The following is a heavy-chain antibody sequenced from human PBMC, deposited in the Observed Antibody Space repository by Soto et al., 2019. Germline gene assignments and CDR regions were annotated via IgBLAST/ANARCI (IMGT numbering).Heavy chain of an antibody. J-gene: IGHJ4*02. Sequence: GGSLRPSCAASGFTFSSYAMSWVRQAPGKGLEWVSAISGSGGSTYYADSVKGRFTISRDNSKNTLYLQMNSLRAEDTAVYYCAKDGKYYDFWSGYYTFDYWGQGTLVTVSS. D-gene: IGHD3-3*01. CDR1: GFTFSSYA. CDR3: AKDGKYYDFWSGYYTFDY. V-gene: IGHV3-23*01. CDR2: ISGSGGST.